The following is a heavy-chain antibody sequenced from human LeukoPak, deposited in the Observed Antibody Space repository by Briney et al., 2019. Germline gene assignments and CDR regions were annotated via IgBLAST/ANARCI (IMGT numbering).Heavy chain of an antibody. J-gene: IGHJ4*02. CDR1: DGSITNFD. CDR2: VHYSGTA. V-gene: IGHV4-59*01. CDR3: ARGYGDFRVEGRYFHS. Sequence: SETLSLTCSVTDGSITNFDWSWVRQTPGKGLEFIGHVHYSGTANYNPSLRSRVTISIDSSKKHFFLKLKSVTAADTAVYYCARGYGDFRVEGRYFHSWGQGTLATVSS. D-gene: IGHD4-17*01.